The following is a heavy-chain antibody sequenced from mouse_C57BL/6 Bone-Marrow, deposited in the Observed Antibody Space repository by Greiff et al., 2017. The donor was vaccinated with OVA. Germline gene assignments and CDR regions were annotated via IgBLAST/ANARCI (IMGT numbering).Heavy chain of an antibody. J-gene: IGHJ2*01. CDR1: GYAFSSSW. CDR2: IYPGDGDT. D-gene: IGHD6-1*01. Sequence: VQLQQSGPELVKPGASVKISCKASGYAFSSSWMNWVKQRPGKGLEWIGRIYPGDGDTNYNGKFKGKATLTADKSSSTAYMQLSSLPSEDSAVXFCARHEDVSYASYLDHGGQGTTPTVPS. CDR3: ARHEDVSYASYLDH. V-gene: IGHV1-82*01.